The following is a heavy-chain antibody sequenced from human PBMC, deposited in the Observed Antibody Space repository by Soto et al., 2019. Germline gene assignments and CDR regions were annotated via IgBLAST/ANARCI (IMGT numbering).Heavy chain of an antibody. CDR2: IVPIFGKT. CDR3: ARVEAVAGLYNYHGLDV. CDR1: GGTFSNYA. Sequence: QVQLVQSGAEVKKPGSSVKVSCKVSGGTFSNYAIDCVRLAPGHGLEWMGGIVPIFGKTYYTQKFQGRATIIADESTTTAYLEMSSLRSEDTAIYYCARVEAVAGLYNYHGLDVWGQGTAVTVSS. D-gene: IGHD6-19*01. J-gene: IGHJ6*02. V-gene: IGHV1-69*12.